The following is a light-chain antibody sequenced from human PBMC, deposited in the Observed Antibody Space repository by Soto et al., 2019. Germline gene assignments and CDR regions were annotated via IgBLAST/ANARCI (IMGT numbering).Light chain of an antibody. J-gene: IGKJ2*01. Sequence: EIVLTQSPGTLSLSPGERATLSCRASQSVAGSYLAWFQQKPGQAPRLLIYGAFSRATGIPDRFSGSGSGTDFTLTISRLEPEDFAVYYCQQYGRSPPYTFGQGTKLEIK. V-gene: IGKV3-20*01. CDR1: QSVAGSY. CDR3: QQYGRSPPYT. CDR2: GAF.